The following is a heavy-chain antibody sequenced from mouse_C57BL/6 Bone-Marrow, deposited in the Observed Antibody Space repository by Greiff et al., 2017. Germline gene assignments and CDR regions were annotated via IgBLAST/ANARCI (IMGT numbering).Heavy chain of an antibody. CDR1: YTFSRRVH. CDR2: GQGLEWIG. D-gene: IGHD2-4*01. CDR3: SEDSAVYYCALYYYDAGYYARDY. J-gene: IGHJ4*01. Sequence: VKLQESGPELARPWASVKISCQAFYTFSRRVHFAIRDTNYWMQWVKQRPGQGLEWIGAIYPGNGDPSYNQKFTGKATLTADKSSSTAYMQLSSLTSEDSAVYYCALYYYDAGYYARDYWGQGTSVTVSS. V-gene: IGHV1-87*01.